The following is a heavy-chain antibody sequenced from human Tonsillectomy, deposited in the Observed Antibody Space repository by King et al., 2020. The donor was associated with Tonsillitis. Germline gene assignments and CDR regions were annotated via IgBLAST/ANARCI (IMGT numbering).Heavy chain of an antibody. Sequence: LQLQESGPGLVKPSETLSLTCTVSGGSISSSSSYWGWIRQPPGKGLEWIGSIYYSGSTYYNPSLKSRVIISVDTSKNQFSLKLSSVTAADTAVYYCARTDYGEYFFDYWGQGTLVTVSS. V-gene: IGHV4-39*07. CDR3: ARTDYGEYFFDY. CDR2: IYYSGST. D-gene: IGHD4-17*01. J-gene: IGHJ4*02. CDR1: GGSISSSSSY.